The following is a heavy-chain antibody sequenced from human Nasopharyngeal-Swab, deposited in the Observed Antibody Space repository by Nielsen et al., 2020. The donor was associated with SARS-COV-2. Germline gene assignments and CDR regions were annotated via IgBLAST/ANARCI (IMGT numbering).Heavy chain of an antibody. CDR3: ARAWQQLADV. CDR2: INSDGSST. J-gene: IGHJ6*04. D-gene: IGHD6-13*01. V-gene: IGHV3-74*01. Sequence: GESLKISCSASGFTFSSYAMHWVRQAPGKGLVWVSRINSDGSSTSYADSVKGRFTISRDNAKNTLYLQMNSLRAEDTAVYYCARAWQQLADVWGKGATVTVSS. CDR1: GFTFSSYA.